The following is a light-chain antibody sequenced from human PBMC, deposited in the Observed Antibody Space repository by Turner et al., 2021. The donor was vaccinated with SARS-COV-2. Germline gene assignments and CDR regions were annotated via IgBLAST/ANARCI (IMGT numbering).Light chain of an antibody. J-gene: IGLJ3*02. V-gene: IGLV2-14*03. Sequence: QSALTQPASVSGSPGQSITISCTGTSSDVGGYIYVSWYQQHPGKAHKLIIYDVSNRPSGVSNRFSGSKSGNTASLTISGLQAEDEADYYCYSYTRSTALVFGGGTKLTVL. CDR2: DVS. CDR1: SSDVGGYIY. CDR3: YSYTRSTALV.